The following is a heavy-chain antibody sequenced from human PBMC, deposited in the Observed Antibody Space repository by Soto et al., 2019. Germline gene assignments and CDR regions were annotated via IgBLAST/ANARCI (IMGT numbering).Heavy chain of an antibody. V-gene: IGHV4-31*03. Sequence: QVQLQESGPGLVKPSQTLSLTCTVSGGSISSGGYYWSWIRQHPGKGLEWIGYIYYSGSTYYNPSLQSRVTISVDTSKNQFSLKLSSVTAADTAVYYCARDIYDSTGSGYDYFDYWGQGTLVTVSS. CDR2: IYYSGST. J-gene: IGHJ4*02. D-gene: IGHD3-22*01. CDR1: GGSISSGGYY. CDR3: ARDIYDSTGSGYDYFDY.